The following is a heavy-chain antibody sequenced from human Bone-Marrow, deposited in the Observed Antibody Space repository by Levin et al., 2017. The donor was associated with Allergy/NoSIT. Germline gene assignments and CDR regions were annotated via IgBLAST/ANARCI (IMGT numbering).Heavy chain of an antibody. V-gene: IGHV5-51*01. CDR1: GHTFTNYW. J-gene: IGHJ6*02. CDR2: IYPGDSYT. D-gene: IGHD2-21*01. CDR3: ARLDTGGGGEPYGNYYYNGMDV. Sequence: GESLKISCQGSGHTFTNYWIGWVRQMPGKGLEWMGIIYPGDSYTKYSPSFQGHVTISADKSINTAYLRWSSLKASDTAIYSCARLDTGGGGEPYGNYYYNGMDVWGQGTTVTVSS.